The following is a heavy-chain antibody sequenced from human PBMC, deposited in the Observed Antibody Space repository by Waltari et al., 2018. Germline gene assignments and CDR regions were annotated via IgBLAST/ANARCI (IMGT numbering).Heavy chain of an antibody. CDR2: IKQDGSES. Sequence: EVQLVESGGGLVQPGGSLRLSCAASGFSFNNYWMDWVRQAPGKGLEGVANIKQDGSESHHVDSVRGRFTISRDNAQNLLYLQMNSLRAEDTAVYYCSVSLNSWGQGTLVTVSS. CDR3: SVSLNS. J-gene: IGHJ4*02. V-gene: IGHV3-7*01. CDR1: GFSFNNYW.